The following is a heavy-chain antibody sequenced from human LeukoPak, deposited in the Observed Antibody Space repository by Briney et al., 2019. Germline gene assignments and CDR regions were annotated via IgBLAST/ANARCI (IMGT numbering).Heavy chain of an antibody. CDR3: ARAPLTTVSWFDP. J-gene: IGHJ5*02. Sequence: ASVKVSCKASGYTFTSYGISWVRQAPGQGLEWMGWISAYKGNTNYAQKLQGRVTMTTDTSTSTAYMELRSLRSDDTDVYYCARAPLTTVSWFDPWGQGTLVTVSS. D-gene: IGHD4-11*01. V-gene: IGHV1-18*01. CDR2: ISAYKGNT. CDR1: GYTFTSYG.